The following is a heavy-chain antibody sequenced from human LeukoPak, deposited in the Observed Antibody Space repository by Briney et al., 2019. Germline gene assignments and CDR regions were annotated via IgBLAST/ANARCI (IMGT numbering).Heavy chain of an antibody. V-gene: IGHV4-34*01. D-gene: IGHD3-22*01. J-gene: IGHJ5*02. CDR1: GGSFSGYY. CDR2: INHSGST. CDR3: ARGSIGVFSYTNWSDP. Sequence: SETLSLTCAVYGGSFSGYYWSWIRQPPGKGLEWIGEINHSGSTNYNPSLKSRVTISVDTSKNQFSLKLSSVTAADTAVYYCARGSIGVFSYTNWSDPWGQGTLVTVSS.